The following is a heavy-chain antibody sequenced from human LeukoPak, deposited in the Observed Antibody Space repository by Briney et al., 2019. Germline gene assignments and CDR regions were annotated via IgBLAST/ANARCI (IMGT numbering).Heavy chain of an antibody. V-gene: IGHV3-21*01. CDR1: GFTFSSYS. D-gene: IGHD3-3*01. Sequence: PGGSLRLSCAASGFTFSSYSMNWVRQAPGKGLEWVSSISSSSSYIYYADSVKGRFTISRDNAKNSLYLQMNSLRAEGTAVYYCAREDYYDFWSGANWFDPWGQGTLVTVSS. CDR3: AREDYYDFWSGANWFDP. J-gene: IGHJ5*02. CDR2: ISSSSSYI.